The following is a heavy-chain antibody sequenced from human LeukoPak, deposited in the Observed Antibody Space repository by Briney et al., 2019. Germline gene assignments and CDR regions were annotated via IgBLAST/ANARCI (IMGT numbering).Heavy chain of an antibody. CDR3: ARDPSVAVAGHYYYYMDV. CDR1: GFTFSSYW. Sequence: PGGSLRLSCAASGFTFSSYWMSWVRQAPGKGLEWVANIKQDGSEKYYVDSVKGRFTISRDNAKNSLYLRMNSLRAEDTAVYYCARDPSVAVAGHYYYYMDVWGKGTTVTVSS. J-gene: IGHJ6*03. CDR2: IKQDGSEK. V-gene: IGHV3-7*01. D-gene: IGHD6-19*01.